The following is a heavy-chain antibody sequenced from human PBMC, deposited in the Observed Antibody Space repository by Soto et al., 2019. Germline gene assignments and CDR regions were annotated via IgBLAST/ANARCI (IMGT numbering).Heavy chain of an antibody. V-gene: IGHV1-8*01. J-gene: IGHJ5*02. CDR2: MNPNSGNT. D-gene: IGHD4-17*01. Sequence: QVPLVQSGAVVKKPGASVKVSCKASGYTFTSYDINWVRQATGQGLEYLGWMNPNSGNTAYVQKFQGRVTMTWDTSITTAYMELSSLRSEDTAVYFCARGIKYGAYSRWFDPWGQGTLVTVSS. CDR1: GYTFTSYD. CDR3: ARGIKYGAYSRWFDP.